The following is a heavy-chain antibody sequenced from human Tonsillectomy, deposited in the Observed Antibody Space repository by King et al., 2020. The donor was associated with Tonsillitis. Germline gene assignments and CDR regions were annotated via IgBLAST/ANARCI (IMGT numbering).Heavy chain of an antibody. Sequence: VQLVQSGAEVKKPGASVRVSCKASGYTFTSYFISWVRQAPGQGLEWMGWISVYNGNANYAQKFQGRVSMTTDTSTSTAYMELRSLRSDDTAIYYCARERGMEITGNFFDYWGQGTLVTVSS. J-gene: IGHJ4*02. CDR3: ARERGMEITGNFFDY. D-gene: IGHD1-20*01. CDR1: GYTFTSYF. V-gene: IGHV1-18*01. CDR2: ISVYNGNA.